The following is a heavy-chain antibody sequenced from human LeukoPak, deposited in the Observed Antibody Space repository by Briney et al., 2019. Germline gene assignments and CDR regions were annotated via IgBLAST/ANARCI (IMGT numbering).Heavy chain of an antibody. CDR1: GDSITSNNFY. CDR3: ARHGILTDHSVRY. J-gene: IGHJ4*02. CDR2: VYHTGIT. V-gene: IGHV4-39*01. Sequence: SETLSLTCSVSGDSITSNNFYWGWFRQPPGKGLEWTGTVYHTGITHYNPSLSSRISMSVDTAKNHFSLRLNSVTANDTAVYYCARHGILTDHSVRYWGQGILVTVSS. D-gene: IGHD3-9*01.